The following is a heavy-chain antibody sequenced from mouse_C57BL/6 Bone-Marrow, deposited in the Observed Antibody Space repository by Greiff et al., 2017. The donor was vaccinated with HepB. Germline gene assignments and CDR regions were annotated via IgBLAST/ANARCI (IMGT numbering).Heavy chain of an antibody. Sequence: QVQLKESGPGLVQPSQSLSITCTVSGFSLTSYGVHWVRQSPGKGLEWLGVIWSGGSTDYNAAFISRLSISKDNSKSQVFFQMNSLQADDTAIYYCASPSTMVTTGFAYWGQGTLVTVSA. J-gene: IGHJ3*01. CDR3: ASPSTMVTTGFAY. CDR1: GFSLTSYG. CDR2: IWSGGST. V-gene: IGHV2-2*01. D-gene: IGHD2-2*01.